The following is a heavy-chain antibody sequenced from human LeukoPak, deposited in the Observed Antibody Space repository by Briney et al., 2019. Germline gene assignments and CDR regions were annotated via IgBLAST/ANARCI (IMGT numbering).Heavy chain of an antibody. V-gene: IGHV1-46*03. D-gene: IGHD1-1*01. CDR2: INPSGGST. Sequence: ASVKVSCKASGYTFTSYYMHWVRQAPGQGLEWMGIINPSGGSTSYAQKFQGRVTMTRDTSTSTVYMELSSLRSEDTAVYYCAGELTKEGYFDYWGQGTLVTVSS. J-gene: IGHJ4*02. CDR3: AGELTKEGYFDY. CDR1: GYTFTSYY.